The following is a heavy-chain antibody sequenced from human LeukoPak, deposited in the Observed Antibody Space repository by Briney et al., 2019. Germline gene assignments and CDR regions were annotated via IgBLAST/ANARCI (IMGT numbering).Heavy chain of an antibody. V-gene: IGHV1-18*01. CDR3: SRSGPGSCSGGGCYSNY. Sequence: ASVKVSCTASGYTFTNFGISWVRQAPGQGLEWMGWISAYNGNTNYAQRLQGRITMTTDTSTNTAYMELRSLRSDDTAVYYCSRSGPGSCSGGGCYSNYWGQGTLVTVSS. CDR2: ISAYNGNT. CDR1: GYTFTNFG. D-gene: IGHD2-15*01. J-gene: IGHJ4*02.